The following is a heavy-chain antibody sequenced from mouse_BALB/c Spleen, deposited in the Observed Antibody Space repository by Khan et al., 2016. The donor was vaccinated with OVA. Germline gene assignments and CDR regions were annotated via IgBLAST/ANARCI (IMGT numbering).Heavy chain of an antibody. J-gene: IGHJ2*01. V-gene: IGHV1-9*01. D-gene: IGHD2-10*01. Sequence: QVQLQQSGAELMKPGASVKISCKATGYAFRSYWIEWVKQRPGHGLEWVGEILPGTGNTHYNEKFEGKATFTADISSNTAYLQLSSLTSEDSAVYYCARPYYEDYWGQGTTLTVSS. CDR2: ILPGTGNT. CDR1: GYAFRSYW. CDR3: ARPYYEDY.